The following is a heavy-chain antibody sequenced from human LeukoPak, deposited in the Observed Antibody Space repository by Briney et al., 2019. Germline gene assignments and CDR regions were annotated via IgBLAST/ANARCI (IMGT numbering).Heavy chain of an antibody. CDR1: GYTFTGYY. V-gene: IGHV1-46*01. J-gene: IGHJ4*02. CDR3: ARGGNYYGSGTYYNADY. D-gene: IGHD3-10*01. Sequence: GASVKVSCKASGYTFTGYYMHWVRQAPGQGLEWMGIINPSGGSTSYHQKFQGRVTMTRDTSTSTVYMDLSSLRSEDTAVYYCARGGNYYGSGTYYNADYWGQGTLVTVSS. CDR2: INPSGGST.